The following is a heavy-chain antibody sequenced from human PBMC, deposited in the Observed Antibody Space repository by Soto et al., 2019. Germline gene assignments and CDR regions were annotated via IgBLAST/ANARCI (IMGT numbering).Heavy chain of an antibody. CDR1: GCTFNSYW. CDR3: ARDFEGRYAYGPFDF. V-gene: IGHV3-7*03. Sequence: VRSLRLSCAASGCTFNSYWMTWVRHSPGKGLEWVANIKQDGSEKYYVDSVKGRFTISRDNAKNSLYLQMNSLRAEDTAVYYCARDFEGRYAYGPFDFCGQGILVTFSA. CDR2: IKQDGSEK. J-gene: IGHJ4*02. D-gene: IGHD3-16*01.